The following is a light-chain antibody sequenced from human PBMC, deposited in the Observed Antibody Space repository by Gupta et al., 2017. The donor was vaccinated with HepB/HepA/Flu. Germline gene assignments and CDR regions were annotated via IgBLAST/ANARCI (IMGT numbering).Light chain of an antibody. CDR2: WAS. CDR3: QQYYNTPLT. CDR1: QSVLYSSNNKNY. V-gene: IGKV4-1*01. Sequence: DIVMTQSPAPLAVSPGERATINCRSSQSVLYSSNNKNYLAWYQQKPGQPPKLLIYWASTRESGVPDRFSGSGSGAYFTLTISSLQAEDVAIYYCQQYYNTPLTFGGGTKVEIK. J-gene: IGKJ4*01.